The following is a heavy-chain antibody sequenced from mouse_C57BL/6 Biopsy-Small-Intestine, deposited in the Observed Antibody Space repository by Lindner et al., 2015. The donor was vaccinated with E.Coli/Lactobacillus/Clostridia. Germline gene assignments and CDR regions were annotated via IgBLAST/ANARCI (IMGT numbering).Heavy chain of an antibody. Sequence: SVKVSCKASGYTFTTYGISWVRQAPGQGLEWMGWISAYKGNTNYGQKFQDRVTMTTDTSTSTAYMELSSLRSEDTAVYYCAKFWSGYLGPYGMDVWGQGTTVTVSS. D-gene: IGHD1-1*01. CDR3: AKFWSGYLGPYGMDV. CDR1: GYTFTTYG. J-gene: IGHJ1*01. CDR2: ISAYKGNT. V-gene: IGHV1-7*01.